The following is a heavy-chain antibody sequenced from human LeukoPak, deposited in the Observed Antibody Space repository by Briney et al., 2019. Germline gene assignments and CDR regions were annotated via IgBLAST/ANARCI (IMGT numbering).Heavy chain of an antibody. J-gene: IGHJ6*02. Sequence: GGSLRLSCAASGFDFSNYWMYWVRQAPGKGLEWVANIKQDGSEKYYVDPVRGRFTISRDNTENSLFLQMDSLRAEDTAVYYCARFRFASSWPYGVDVWGQGTTVTVSS. CDR1: GFDFSNYW. CDR3: ARFRFASSWPYGVDV. CDR2: IKQDGSEK. D-gene: IGHD6-13*01. V-gene: IGHV3-7*03.